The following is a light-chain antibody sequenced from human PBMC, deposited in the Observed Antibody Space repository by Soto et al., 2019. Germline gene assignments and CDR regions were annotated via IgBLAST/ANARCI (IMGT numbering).Light chain of an antibody. CDR2: AAS. CDR1: QSISSY. CDR3: QQSYSTPPWT. J-gene: IGKJ1*01. V-gene: IGKV1-39*01. Sequence: DIQMTQSPSSLSASVGDRVTITGRSSQSISSYLNWYQQKPGKAPKLLIYAASSLQSGVPSRFSGSGSGTDFTLTISSLQPEDFATYYCQQSYSTPPWTFGQGTKVDIK.